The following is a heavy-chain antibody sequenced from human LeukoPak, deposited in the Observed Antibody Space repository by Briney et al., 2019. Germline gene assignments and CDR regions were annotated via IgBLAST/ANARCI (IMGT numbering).Heavy chain of an antibody. J-gene: IGHJ4*02. Sequence: ASETLSLTCTVSGGSISSSSYYWGWIRQPPGKGLEWIGSNYYSGSTYYNPSLKSRVTISVDTSKNQFSLKLSSVTAADTAVYYCARGTRYGRSYYFDYWGQGTLVTVSS. V-gene: IGHV4-39*07. CDR3: ARGTRYGRSYYFDY. D-gene: IGHD1-14*01. CDR1: GGSISSSSYY. CDR2: NYYSGST.